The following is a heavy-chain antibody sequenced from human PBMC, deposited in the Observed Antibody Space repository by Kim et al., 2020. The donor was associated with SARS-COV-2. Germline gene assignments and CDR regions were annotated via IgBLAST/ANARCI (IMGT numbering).Heavy chain of an antibody. Sequence: KWYNDYAVCVKSRITTNPDTSKNEFSLQLNSVTPEDPAVYYCARKTYFDTWGQGTLVTVSS. CDR3: ARKTYFDT. V-gene: IGHV6-1*01. CDR2: KWYN. J-gene: IGHJ5*02.